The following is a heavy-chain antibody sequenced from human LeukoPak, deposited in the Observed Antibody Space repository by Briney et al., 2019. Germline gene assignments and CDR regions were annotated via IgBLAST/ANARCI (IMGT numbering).Heavy chain of an antibody. D-gene: IGHD3-22*01. V-gene: IGHV1-69*06. Sequence: GASVKVSCKASGYTFTSYGFSWVRQAPGQGLEWMGGIIPIFGTANYAQKFQGRVTITADKSTSTAYMELSSLRSEDTAVYYCARGSTNYYDSSSEYGVWGQGTLVTVSS. CDR3: ARGSTNYYDSSSEYGV. CDR2: IIPIFGTA. J-gene: IGHJ4*02. CDR1: GYTFTSYG.